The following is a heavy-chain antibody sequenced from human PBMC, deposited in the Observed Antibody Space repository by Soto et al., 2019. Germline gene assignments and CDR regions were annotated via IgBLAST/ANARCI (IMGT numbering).Heavy chain of an antibody. CDR1: GDSVSRNITA. J-gene: IGHJ4*02. CDR3: QTEKRVMHGTRGYFDN. V-gene: IGHV6-1*01. CDR2: TFYRSTWNY. Sequence: SQTLSLTCDISGDSVSRNITAWSWIRQSPSRGLEWLGRTFYRSTWNYDYAISVKSRITITPDISKNQFSLHLNSVTPDDTAVYYFQTEKRVMHGTRGYFDNWAQGALVTVS. D-gene: IGHD6-13*01.